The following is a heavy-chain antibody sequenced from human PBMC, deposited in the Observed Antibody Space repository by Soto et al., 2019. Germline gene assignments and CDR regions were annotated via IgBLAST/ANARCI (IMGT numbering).Heavy chain of an antibody. CDR2: IIPIFGTA. CDR3: ARDLEPAAAGTVHYYYGMDV. V-gene: IGHV1-69*06. D-gene: IGHD6-13*01. Sequence: QVQLVQSGAEVKKPGSSVKVSCKASGGTFSSYAISWVRQAPGQGLEWMGGIIPIFGTANYAQKFQGRVTITADKSTSTAYMELSSLRSEDTAVYYSARDLEPAAAGTVHYYYGMDVWGQGTTVTVSS. CDR1: GGTFSSYA. J-gene: IGHJ6*02.